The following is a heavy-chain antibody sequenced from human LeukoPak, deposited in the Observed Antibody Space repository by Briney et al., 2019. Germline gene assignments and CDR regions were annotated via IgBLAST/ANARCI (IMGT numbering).Heavy chain of an antibody. Sequence: GGSLRLSCAASGFTFSSYAMSWVRQAPGKGLEWVSAINGSGGSTYYADSVKGRFTISRDNSKNTLYLQMNSLRAEDTAVYYCAKLSAYYDFWSGLLDYWGQGTLVTVSS. V-gene: IGHV3-23*01. J-gene: IGHJ4*02. CDR3: AKLSAYYDFWSGLLDY. CDR2: INGSGGST. CDR1: GFTFSSYA. D-gene: IGHD3-3*01.